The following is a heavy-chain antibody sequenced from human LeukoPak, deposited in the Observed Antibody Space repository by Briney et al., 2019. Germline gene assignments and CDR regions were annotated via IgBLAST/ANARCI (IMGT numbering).Heavy chain of an antibody. J-gene: IGHJ4*02. D-gene: IGHD3-22*01. V-gene: IGHV3-48*04. CDR3: ARDTRLAVFTPEDFDY. CDR2: ISSSGDTI. Sequence: GGSLRLSCAASGLTFNTHSMNWVRQAPGKGLEWVSHISSSGDTIFYADSVKGRFTISRDDAKNSLFLQMNSLRAEDTAVYYCARDTRLAVFTPEDFDYWGREPWSPSPQ. CDR1: GLTFNTHS.